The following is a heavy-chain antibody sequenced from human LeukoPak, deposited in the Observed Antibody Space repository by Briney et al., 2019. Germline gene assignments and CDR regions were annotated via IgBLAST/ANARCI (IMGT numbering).Heavy chain of an antibody. CDR2: IKLDGSEK. D-gene: IGHD3-3*01. CDR1: GFTFGKYW. J-gene: IGHJ4*02. CDR3: ARDQYDTWSRRGNFDS. Sequence: QTGGSLRLSCVASGFTFGKYWMSWVRQAPGKGLEWVANIKLDGSEKNYVDSVKGRFTISRDNTKNSLYLQMNSLRAEDTAVFYCARDQYDTWSRRGNFDSWSQGTLVIVSS. V-gene: IGHV3-7*03.